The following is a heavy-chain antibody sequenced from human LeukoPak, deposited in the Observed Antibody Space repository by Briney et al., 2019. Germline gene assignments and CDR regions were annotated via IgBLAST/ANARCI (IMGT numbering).Heavy chain of an antibody. CDR1: GFTFSSYS. CDR2: ISSSSSYI. J-gene: IGHJ3*02. V-gene: IGHV3-21*01. Sequence: GGSLRLSCAASGFTFSSYSMNWVRQAPGKGLEWVSSISSSSSYIYYADSVKGRFTISRDNAKTSLYLQMNSLRAEDTAVYYCAKDLRRRYYFGSGSRGGTFDIWGQGTMVTVSS. CDR3: AKDLRRRYYFGSGSRGGTFDI. D-gene: IGHD3-10*01.